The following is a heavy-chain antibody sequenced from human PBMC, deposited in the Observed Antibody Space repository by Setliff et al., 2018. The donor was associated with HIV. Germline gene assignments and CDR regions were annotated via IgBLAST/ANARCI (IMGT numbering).Heavy chain of an antibody. Sequence: PGESLKISCKGSGYRFSGHWIAWVRQMSGKGLEWMGMIYPSDSDTRYSPSFQGQVTTSVDKSISTAYLQWSSLKASDTDMYYCARRGIALPPHAFDIWGHGTMVTVSS. CDR1: GYRFSGHW. CDR3: ARRGIALPPHAFDI. CDR2: IYPSDSDT. D-gene: IGHD6-13*01. V-gene: IGHV5-51*01. J-gene: IGHJ3*02.